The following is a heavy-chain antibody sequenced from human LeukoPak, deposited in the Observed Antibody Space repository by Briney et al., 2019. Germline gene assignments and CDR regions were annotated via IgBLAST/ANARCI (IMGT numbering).Heavy chain of an antibody. D-gene: IGHD2-2*01. J-gene: IGHJ5*02. Sequence: SQTLSLTCAIPGDSVSSNSVTWNWIRQSPSRGLEWLGRTYYRSTWYNDYAVSVRGRITVDPDTSKNQLSLHLNSVTPEDTAVYYCARGLTQYDCFDPWGQGILVTVSS. CDR3: ARGLTQYDCFDP. CDR1: GDSVSSNSVT. V-gene: IGHV6-1*01. CDR2: TYYRSTWYN.